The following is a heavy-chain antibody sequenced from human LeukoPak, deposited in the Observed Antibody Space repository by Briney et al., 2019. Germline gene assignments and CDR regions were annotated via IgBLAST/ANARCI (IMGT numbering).Heavy chain of an antibody. J-gene: IGHJ3*02. D-gene: IGHD6-13*01. CDR1: GDSLSSGPYF. CDR3: ARDLLRGESGSWFEAFDI. Sequence: SETLSLTCTVSGDSLSSGPYFWNWVRQPAGKGLEWIGRISTRGTTTYNPSLKSRLTLSVDTSNNQFSLSLNSVTAADTAIYYCARDLLRGESGSWFEAFDIWGQGTMVTVSS. V-gene: IGHV4-61*02. CDR2: ISTRGTT.